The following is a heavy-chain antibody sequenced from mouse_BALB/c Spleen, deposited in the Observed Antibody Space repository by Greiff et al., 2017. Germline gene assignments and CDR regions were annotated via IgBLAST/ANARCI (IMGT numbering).Heavy chain of an antibody. CDR1: GFTFSSYA. V-gene: IGHV5-6-5*01. Sequence: EVQRVESGGGLVKPGGSLKLSCAASGFTFSSYAMSWVRQTPEKRLEWVASISSGGSTYYPDSVKGRFTISRDNARNILYLQMSSLRSEDTAMYYCARGSGAYYRYDAMDYWGQGTSVTVSS. J-gene: IGHJ4*01. CDR2: ISSGGST. CDR3: ARGSGAYYRYDAMDY. D-gene: IGHD2-14*01.